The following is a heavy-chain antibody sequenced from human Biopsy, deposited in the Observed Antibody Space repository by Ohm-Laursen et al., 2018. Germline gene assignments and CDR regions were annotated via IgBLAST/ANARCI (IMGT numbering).Heavy chain of an antibody. V-gene: IGHV4-59*11. CDR1: GGSFTGHY. J-gene: IGHJ1*01. CDR2: ISYTGYT. Sequence: SDILSLTCAVSGGSFTGHYWSWIRQPPGKGLERIGHISYTGYTSYKSSLKSRVTISLDTSRKHFSLRLTSLAAADTAVYYCARGSNEYGGLYFPHWGQGTLVTVSS. D-gene: IGHD4-23*01. CDR3: ARGSNEYGGLYFPH.